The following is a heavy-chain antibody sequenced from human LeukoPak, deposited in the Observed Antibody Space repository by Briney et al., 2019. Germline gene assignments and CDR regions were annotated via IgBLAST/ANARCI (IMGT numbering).Heavy chain of an antibody. CDR3: ARALSWPTESYYYMDV. Sequence: ASVKVSCKASGYTFTSDDINWVRQATGQGREWMGWMNPNSDNTGYAQKFQGRVTLTKNTSITTAYMDLSSLRSENSDGYYCARALSWPTESYYYMDVWGKGTTVTVSS. V-gene: IGHV1-8*01. CDR1: GYTFTSDD. D-gene: IGHD1-26*01. J-gene: IGHJ6*03. CDR2: MNPNSDNT.